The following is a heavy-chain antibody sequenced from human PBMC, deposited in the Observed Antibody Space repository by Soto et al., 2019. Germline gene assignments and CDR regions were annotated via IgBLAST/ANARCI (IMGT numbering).Heavy chain of an antibody. J-gene: IGHJ4*02. CDR1: GFSLSTSGMC. D-gene: IGHD5-18*01. Sequence: SGPTLVNPTQTLTLTCTFSGFSLSTSGMCVSWIRQPPGKALEWLALIDWDDDKYYSTSLKTRLTISKDTSKNQVVLTMTNMDPVDTATYYCARASGSYGYRWGFDYWGQGTLVTVSS. V-gene: IGHV2-70*01. CDR2: IDWDDDK. CDR3: ARASGSYGYRWGFDY.